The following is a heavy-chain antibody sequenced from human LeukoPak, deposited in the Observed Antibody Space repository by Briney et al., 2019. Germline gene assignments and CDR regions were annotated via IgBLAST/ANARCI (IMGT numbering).Heavy chain of an antibody. CDR3: ARSPRVSLPYYFDY. D-gene: IGHD2-8*01. CDR1: GYSFTSYW. Sequence: GESLKISCKGSGYSFTSYWIGWVRQMPGKGLEWMGIIYPGDSGTRYSPSFQGQVTISADKSISTAYLQWSSLKAADTAMYYCARSPRVSLPYYFDYWGQGTLVTVSS. CDR2: IYPGDSGT. J-gene: IGHJ4*02. V-gene: IGHV5-51*01.